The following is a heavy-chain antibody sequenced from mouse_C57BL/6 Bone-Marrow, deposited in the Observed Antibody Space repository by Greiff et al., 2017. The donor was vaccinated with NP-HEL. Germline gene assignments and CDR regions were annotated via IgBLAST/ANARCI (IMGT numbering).Heavy chain of an antibody. CDR1: GFNIKDYY. CDR3: SLLWPTLPGFAY. J-gene: IGHJ3*01. Sequence: EVQLQQSGAELVRPGASVKLSCTASGFNIKDYYMHWVKQRPEQGLEWIGRIDPEDGDTEYAPKFQGKATMTADPSSNTAYLQLSSLTSEDTAVYYCSLLWPTLPGFAYWGQGTLVTVSA. V-gene: IGHV14-1*01. D-gene: IGHD2-10*01. CDR2: IDPEDGDT.